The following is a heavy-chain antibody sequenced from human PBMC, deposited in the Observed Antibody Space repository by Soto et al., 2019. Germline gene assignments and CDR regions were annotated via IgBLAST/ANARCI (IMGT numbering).Heavy chain of an antibody. V-gene: IGHV3-53*01. J-gene: IGHJ3*01. D-gene: IGHD4-17*01. Sequence: LRLSCAASGFTVSSHYMSWVRQTPGKGLEWVSILYASDSTFYADSVEGRFTISRDNSKNTVYLQLNSLRAEDTAVYYCATTVTRLIAFDVWGQGTMVTVSS. CDR3: ATTVTRLIAFDV. CDR1: GFTVSSHY. CDR2: LYASDST.